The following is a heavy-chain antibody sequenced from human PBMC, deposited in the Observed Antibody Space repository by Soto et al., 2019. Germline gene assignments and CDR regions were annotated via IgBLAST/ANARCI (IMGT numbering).Heavy chain of an antibody. CDR3: ARGEGSGWYFDY. D-gene: IGHD6-19*01. CDR1: GGSISSGDYY. V-gene: IGHV4-30-4*01. Sequence: PSETLSLTCTVSGGSISSGDYYWSWIRQPPGKGLEWIGCIYYSGNTYYNPSLKRRFSISVDTSKNQFSLRLSSVTAADTAVYYCARGEGSGWYFDYWSQGTRVTVSS. CDR2: IYYSGNT. J-gene: IGHJ4*02.